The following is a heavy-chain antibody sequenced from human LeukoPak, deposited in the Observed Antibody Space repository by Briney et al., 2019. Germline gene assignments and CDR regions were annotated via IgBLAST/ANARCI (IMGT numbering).Heavy chain of an antibody. D-gene: IGHD4-17*01. V-gene: IGHV3-43*02. CDR1: GFTFDDYA. Sequence: GGSLRLSCAASGFTFDDYAMHWVRQAPGKGLEWVSLISGDGGSTYYADSVKGRFTISRDNSKNSLYLQMNNLRTEDTALYYCAKGFSTVMGYYYYYMDVWGKGTTVTVSS. CDR3: AKGFSTVMGYYYYYMDV. J-gene: IGHJ6*03. CDR2: ISGDGGST.